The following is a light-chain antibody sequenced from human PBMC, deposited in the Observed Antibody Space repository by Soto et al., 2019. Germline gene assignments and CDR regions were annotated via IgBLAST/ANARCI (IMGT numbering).Light chain of an antibody. CDR3: QQRDNWPWT. J-gene: IGKJ1*01. CDR1: QSVRSY. V-gene: IGKV3-11*01. Sequence: VVLTQSPATLSLSPGERATLSCRASQSVRSYLAWYQRRPGQAPRLLIYDTSYRATGVPARFSGSGFATDFTLTISSLEPEDFAIYYCQQRDNWPWTFGQGTKVDIK. CDR2: DTS.